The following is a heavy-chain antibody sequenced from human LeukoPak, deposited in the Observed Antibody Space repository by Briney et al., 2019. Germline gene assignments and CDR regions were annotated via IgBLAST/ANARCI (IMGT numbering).Heavy chain of an antibody. CDR1: GFTFSSYA. J-gene: IGHJ5*02. D-gene: IGHD2-8*01. Sequence: TGGSLRLSCAASGFTFSSYAMNWVRQAPGKGLEWVSYISRSGSNIHYADSVKGRFTISRDNAKNSLYLQMNSLRAEDTAVYYCASSLQSSSPVLIAHPFAPWGERNLVTVSS. V-gene: IGHV3-48*03. CDR2: ISRSGSNI. CDR3: ASSLQSSSPVLIAHPFAP.